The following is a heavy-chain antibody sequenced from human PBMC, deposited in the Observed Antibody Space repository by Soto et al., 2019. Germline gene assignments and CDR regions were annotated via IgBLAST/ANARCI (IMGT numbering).Heavy chain of an antibody. J-gene: IGHJ5*02. V-gene: IGHV3-64D*08. D-gene: IGHD5-18*01. CDR2: ISSNGGST. Sequence: GGSLRLSCSASGFTFSSYAMHWVRQAPGKGLEYVSAISSNGGSTYYADSVKGRLTISRDNSKNTLYLQMSSLRAEDTAVYYCVEPWIQPWLKENWFDPWGQGTLVTVSS. CDR3: VEPWIQPWLKENWFDP. CDR1: GFTFSSYA.